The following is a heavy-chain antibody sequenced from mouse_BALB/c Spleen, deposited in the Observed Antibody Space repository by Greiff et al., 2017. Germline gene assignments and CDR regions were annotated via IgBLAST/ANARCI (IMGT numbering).Heavy chain of an antibody. V-gene: IGHV14-3*02. D-gene: IGHD1-1*01. J-gene: IGHJ4*01. CDR2: IDPANGNT. CDR3: ARATTVVEYYAMDY. CDR1: GFNIKDPY. Sequence: EVQLQHSGAELVKPGASVKLSCTASGFNIKDPYMHWVKQRPEQGLEWIGRIDPANGNTRYDPKFQGKATITADTSSNTAYLQLSSLTSEDTAVYDGARATTVVEYYAMDYWGQGTAVTVAS.